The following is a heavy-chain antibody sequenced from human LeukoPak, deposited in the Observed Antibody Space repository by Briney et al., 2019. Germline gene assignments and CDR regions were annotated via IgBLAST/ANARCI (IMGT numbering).Heavy chain of an antibody. CDR2: IYTSGST. J-gene: IGHJ2*01. Sequence: PSETLSLTCTVSGGSISSYYWSWIRQPAGKGLEWIGRIYTSGSTNYNPSLKSRVTMSVDTSRNQFSLKLSSVTAADTAIYYCARDPRIVGTTPSYWYFDLWGRGTLVTVSS. D-gene: IGHD1-26*01. V-gene: IGHV4-4*07. CDR3: ARDPRIVGTTPSYWYFDL. CDR1: GGSISSYY.